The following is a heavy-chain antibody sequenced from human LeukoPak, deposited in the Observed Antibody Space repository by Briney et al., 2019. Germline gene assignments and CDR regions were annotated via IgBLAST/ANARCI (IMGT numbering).Heavy chain of an antibody. D-gene: IGHD3-3*01. Sequence: KSSETLSLTCAVYGGSFSGYYWSWIRQPPGKGLEWIGYIYYSGSTNYNPSLKSRVTISVDTSKNQFSLKLSSVTAADTAVYYCARGTILVAFDIWGQGTMVTVSS. V-gene: IGHV4-59*01. CDR2: IYYSGST. CDR3: ARGTILVAFDI. J-gene: IGHJ3*02. CDR1: GGSFSGYY.